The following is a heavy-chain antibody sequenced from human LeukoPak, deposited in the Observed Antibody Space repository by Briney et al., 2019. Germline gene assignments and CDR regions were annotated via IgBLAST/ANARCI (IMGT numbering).Heavy chain of an antibody. CDR2: MNPNSGNT. Sequence: ASVSVSCKASGYTFTSYDINWVRQAPGQGLGWMGWMNPNSGNTGYAQKFQGRVTITRNTSISTAYMELSSLRSEDTAVYYCARAQSGYSSGFNYWGQGTLVTVSS. J-gene: IGHJ4*02. D-gene: IGHD6-19*01. CDR3: ARAQSGYSSGFNY. V-gene: IGHV1-8*03. CDR1: GYTFTSYD.